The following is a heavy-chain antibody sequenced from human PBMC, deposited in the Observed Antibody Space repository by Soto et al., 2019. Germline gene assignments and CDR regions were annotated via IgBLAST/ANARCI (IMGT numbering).Heavy chain of an antibody. V-gene: IGHV1-18*01. CDR2: ISAYNGNT. Sequence: QVQLVQSGAEVKKPGASVKVSCKASGYTFTSYGISWVRQAPGQGLEWMGWISAYNGNTNYAQKLQGRSTMTTDTTKSTAYMELRSPRSYDHAVYYLARSPNHGEHEDYYYHLDVWGKGTTVTVSS. J-gene: IGHJ6*03. D-gene: IGHD4-17*01. CDR3: ARSPNHGEHEDYYYHLDV. CDR1: GYTFTSYG.